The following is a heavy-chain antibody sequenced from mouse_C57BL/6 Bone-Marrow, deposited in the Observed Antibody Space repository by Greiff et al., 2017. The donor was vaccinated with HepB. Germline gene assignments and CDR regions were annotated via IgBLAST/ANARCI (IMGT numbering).Heavy chain of an antibody. V-gene: IGHV1-53*01. CDR2: INPSNGGT. J-gene: IGHJ1*03. Sequence: QVQLKESGTELVKPGASVKLSCKASGYTFTSYWMHWVKQRPGQGLEWIGNINPSNGGTNYNEKFKSKATLTVDKSSSTAYMQLSSLTSEDSAVYYCARYGKADYWYFDVWGTGTTVTVSS. CDR1: GYTFTSYW. D-gene: IGHD2-1*01. CDR3: ARYGKADYWYFDV.